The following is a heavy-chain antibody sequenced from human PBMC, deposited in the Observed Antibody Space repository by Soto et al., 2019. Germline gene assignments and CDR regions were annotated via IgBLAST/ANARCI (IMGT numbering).Heavy chain of an antibody. CDR2: IRGFSPYT. J-gene: IGHJ6*02. D-gene: IGHD5-12*01. CDR3: ARDRGYDAHDYYYHAIDV. V-gene: IGHV3-21*01. CDR1: GFTFRTYT. Sequence: EVQLVESGGGLVKPGGSLRLSCVASGFTFRTYTMNWVRQAPGKGLEWVSGIRGFSPYTFYAESVKGRFTISRDNAKNSKYLQMKSLGVEDTAVYYCARDRGYDAHDYYYHAIDVWGQGTTVTVSS.